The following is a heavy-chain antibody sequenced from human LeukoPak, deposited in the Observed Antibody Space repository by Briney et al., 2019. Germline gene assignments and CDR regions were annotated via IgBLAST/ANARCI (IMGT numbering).Heavy chain of an antibody. CDR2: ISSSGSTI. V-gene: IGHV3-11*01. Sequence: GGSLRLSCAASGFTFSDYYMSWIRQAPGKGLEWVSCISSSGSTIYYADSVKGRFTISRDNAKNSLYLQMNSLRAEDTAVYYCARVLADNWFDPWGQGTLVTVSS. D-gene: IGHD3-3*01. CDR1: GFTFSDYY. CDR3: ARVLADNWFDP. J-gene: IGHJ5*02.